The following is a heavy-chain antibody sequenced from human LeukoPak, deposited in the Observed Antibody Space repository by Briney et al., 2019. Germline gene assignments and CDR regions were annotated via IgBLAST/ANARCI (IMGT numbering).Heavy chain of an antibody. V-gene: IGHV4-59*01. D-gene: IGHD5-18*01. CDR1: GGSISSYY. J-gene: IGHJ4*02. CDR3: ARGLGYSYGNY. Sequence: SETLSLTCTVSGGSISSYYCSWIRQPPGKGLEWIGYINYSGSTNYNPSLKSRVTISVDTSKNQFSLKLSSVTAADTAVYYCARGLGYSYGNYWGQGTLVTVSS. CDR2: INYSGST.